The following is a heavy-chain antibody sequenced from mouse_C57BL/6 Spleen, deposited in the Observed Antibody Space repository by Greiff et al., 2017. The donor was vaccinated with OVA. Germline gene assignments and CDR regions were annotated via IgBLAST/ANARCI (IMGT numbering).Heavy chain of an antibody. D-gene: IGHD1-1*01. CDR3: ANYYGSRDWAMDY. CDR2: ISSGSSTI. CDR1: GFTFSDYG. Sequence: EVKVEESGGGLVKPGGSLKLSCAASGFTFSDYGMHWVRQAPEKGLEWVAYISSGSSTIYYADTVKGRFTISRDNAKNTLFLQMTSLRSEDTAMYYCANYYGSRDWAMDYWGQGTSVTVSS. V-gene: IGHV5-17*01. J-gene: IGHJ4*01.